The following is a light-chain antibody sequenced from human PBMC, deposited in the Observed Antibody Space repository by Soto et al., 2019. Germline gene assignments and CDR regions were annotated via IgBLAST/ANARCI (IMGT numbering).Light chain of an antibody. CDR1: QSVSSY. Sequence: EIVLTQSPATLSLSPGERATLSCRASQSVSSYLAWYQQKPGQAPRLLIYDASNRATGIPARFSGSGSGTDFPHTIRTLEPEDFEIYYCQQRSNWPPLPFGGGTNVESK. CDR2: DAS. CDR3: QQRSNWPPLP. V-gene: IGKV3-11*01. J-gene: IGKJ4*01.